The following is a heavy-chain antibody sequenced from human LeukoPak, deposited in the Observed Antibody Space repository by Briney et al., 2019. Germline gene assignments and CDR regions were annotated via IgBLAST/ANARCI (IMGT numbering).Heavy chain of an antibody. CDR2: IDTDGSSA. CDR3: VLRGAVAAADF. CDR1: GFTFSDYW. D-gene: IGHD6-19*01. V-gene: IGHV3-74*01. J-gene: IGHJ4*02. Sequence: GGSLRLSCAASGFTFSDYWMHWVRQAPGKGLVWVSRIDTDGSSATYADSVKGRFTISRDNAKNSLYLQMNSLRAEDTAVYYCVLRGAVAAADFWGQGTLVTVSS.